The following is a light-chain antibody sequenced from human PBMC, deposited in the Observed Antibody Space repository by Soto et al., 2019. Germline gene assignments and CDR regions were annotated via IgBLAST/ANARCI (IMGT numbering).Light chain of an antibody. CDR2: GAS. Sequence: EIVMTHSPATLSVSPLERATLSCMASQSVSSNLAWYQQKPGQAPRLLIYGASTRATGIPARFSGSGSGTEFTLTISSLQSEDFAVYYCQQYNNWPRTFGQGTKVDIK. CDR1: QSVSSN. CDR3: QQYNNWPRT. V-gene: IGKV3-15*01. J-gene: IGKJ1*01.